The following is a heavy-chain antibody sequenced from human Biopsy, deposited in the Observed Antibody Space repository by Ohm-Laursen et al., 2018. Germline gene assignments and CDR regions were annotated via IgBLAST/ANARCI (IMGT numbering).Heavy chain of an antibody. D-gene: IGHD3-3*01. Sequence: SETLSLTWIVSGGSIISYYWTWIRQPPGKGLEWIGHVYNGGITNYNPSLRSRVTISKDTSKNQFSLQVNSVTAADTAVYYCARTPRDSFWSGSYKRGLWFDPWGQGTLVIVSS. CDR3: ARTPRDSFWSGSYKRGLWFDP. J-gene: IGHJ5*02. V-gene: IGHV4-59*01. CDR1: GGSIISYY. CDR2: VYNGGIT.